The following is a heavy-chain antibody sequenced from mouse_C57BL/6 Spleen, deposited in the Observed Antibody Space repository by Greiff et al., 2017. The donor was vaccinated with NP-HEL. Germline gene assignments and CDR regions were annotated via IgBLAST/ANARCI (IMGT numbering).Heavy chain of an antibody. Sequence: EVKLMESGPGMVKPSQSLSLTCTVTGYSITSGYDWHWIRHFPGDKLEWMGYICYSGSTNYNPSLKSRISITHDTSKHHFFLKLNSVTTEDTATYYCARVDGNGGAMDYWGQGTSVTVSS. CDR2: ICYSGST. J-gene: IGHJ4*01. D-gene: IGHD2-1*01. CDR1: GYSITSGYD. V-gene: IGHV3-1*01. CDR3: ARVDGNGGAMDY.